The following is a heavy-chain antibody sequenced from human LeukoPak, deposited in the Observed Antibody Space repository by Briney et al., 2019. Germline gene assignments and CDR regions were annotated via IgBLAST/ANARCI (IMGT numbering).Heavy chain of an antibody. D-gene: IGHD6-13*01. CDR2: IRYDGSNK. CDR1: GFSLSDFG. V-gene: IGHV3-30*02. Sequence: GGSLRLSCAASGFSLSDFGMHWVRQAPGKGLEWVAFIRYDGSNKYYADSVKGRFTISRDNSKNTLYLQMNSLRAEDTAVYYCAKDERSSSWGAFDIWGQGTMVTVSS. J-gene: IGHJ3*02. CDR3: AKDERSSSWGAFDI.